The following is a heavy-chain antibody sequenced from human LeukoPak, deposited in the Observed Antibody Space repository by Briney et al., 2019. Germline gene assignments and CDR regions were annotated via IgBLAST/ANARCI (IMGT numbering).Heavy chain of an antibody. CDR1: GYTFTGYY. J-gene: IGHJ3*02. CDR3: ARRDGYGAYDI. V-gene: IGHV1-8*03. Sequence: ASVKVSCKASGYTFTGYYMHWVRQATGQGLEWMGWMNPNSGNTGYAQKFQGRVTITRNTSISTAYMELSSLRSEDTAVYYCARRDGYGAYDIWGQGTMVTVSS. CDR2: MNPNSGNT. D-gene: IGHD5-24*01.